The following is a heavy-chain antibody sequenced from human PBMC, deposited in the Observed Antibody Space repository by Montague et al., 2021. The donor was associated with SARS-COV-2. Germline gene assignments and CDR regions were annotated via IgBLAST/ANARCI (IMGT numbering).Heavy chain of an antibody. Sequence: SETLSLTCTVSGGSISSSSYYWGWIRQPPGKGLEWIGSIYYSGSTYYNPSLKSRVTISVDTSKNQFSLKLSSVTAADTAVYYCARHLQVTYSIAADGAHDYWGQGTLVTVSS. V-gene: IGHV4-39*01. CDR1: GGSISSSSYY. CDR3: ARHLQVTYSIAADGAHDY. J-gene: IGHJ4*02. D-gene: IGHD6-13*01. CDR2: IYYSGST.